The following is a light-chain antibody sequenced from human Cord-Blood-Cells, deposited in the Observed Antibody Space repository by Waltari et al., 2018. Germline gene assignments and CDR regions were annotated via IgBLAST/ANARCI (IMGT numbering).Light chain of an antibody. CDR3: QQRSNWPPGRFT. V-gene: IGKV3-11*01. Sequence: EIVLTQSPATLSLSQGDRATLTCSASQSVSSYLACYQQKPGQTPRLLIYDASNRATGIPARFSGSGSGTDFTLTISSLEPEDFAVYYCQQRSNWPPGRFTFGPGTKVDIK. CDR2: DAS. J-gene: IGKJ3*01. CDR1: QSVSSY.